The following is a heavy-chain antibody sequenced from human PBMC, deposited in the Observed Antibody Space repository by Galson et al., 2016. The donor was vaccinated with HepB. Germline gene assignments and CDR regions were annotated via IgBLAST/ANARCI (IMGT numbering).Heavy chain of an antibody. Sequence: SETLSLTCTVSGGSIRRTGYYWVWVRQPPGKGLEWIGNIFYSGTIYYNPYFESRVTISIDTSKDQFSLQLSSVTAADTAVYYCTSPCSTASKLDYWGQGTLVTVPS. CDR3: TSPCSTASKLDY. J-gene: IGHJ4*02. CDR2: IFYSGTI. V-gene: IGHV4-39*01. CDR1: GGSIRRTGYY. D-gene: IGHD6-6*01.